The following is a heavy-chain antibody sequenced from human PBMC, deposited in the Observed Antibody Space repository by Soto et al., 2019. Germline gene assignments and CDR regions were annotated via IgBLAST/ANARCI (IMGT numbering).Heavy chain of an antibody. V-gene: IGHV3-30*18. CDR2: ISYDGSNK. CDR3: AKDQAAGTCIDV. Sequence: QVQLVESGGGVVQPGRSLRLSCAASGFTFSSYGMHWVRQAPGKGLEWVAVISYDGSNKYYADSVKGRFTISRDNSKNTLYLQMNSLRAEDTAVYYCAKDQAAGTCIDVWGQGTTVTASS. D-gene: IGHD6-13*01. J-gene: IGHJ6*02. CDR1: GFTFSSYG.